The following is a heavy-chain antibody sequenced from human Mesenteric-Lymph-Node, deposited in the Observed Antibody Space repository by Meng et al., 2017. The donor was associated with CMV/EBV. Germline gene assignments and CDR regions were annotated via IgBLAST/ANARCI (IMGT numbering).Heavy chain of an antibody. V-gene: IGHV3-30-3*01. J-gene: IGHJ4*02. CDR2: ISSDGIIQ. CDR3: VRENDYRNYFDS. D-gene: IGHD4-11*01. CDR1: GITIRNYP. Sequence: GESLKISCAPSGITIRNYPIHWVRQAPGKGLEWLTSISSDGIIQRRADSVKGRFSLSRDHSENPVYLQMNSLRPEDTAVYFCVRENDYRNYFDSWGQGTLVTVSS.